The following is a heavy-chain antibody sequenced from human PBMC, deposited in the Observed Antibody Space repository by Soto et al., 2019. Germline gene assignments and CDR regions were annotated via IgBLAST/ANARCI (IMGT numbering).Heavy chain of an antibody. D-gene: IGHD3-22*01. Sequence: QVQLQESGPGLVKPSQSLSLTCTVSGGSISSGGYYWSWIRQHPGKGLEWIGYIYYSGSTYYNPSLKSRVTISVDTSKNQFSLKLSSVTAADTAVYYCARGRELNSSGYYPRTDAFDIWGQGTMVTVSS. J-gene: IGHJ3*02. CDR2: IYYSGST. V-gene: IGHV4-31*03. CDR3: ARGRELNSSGYYPRTDAFDI. CDR1: GGSISSGGYY.